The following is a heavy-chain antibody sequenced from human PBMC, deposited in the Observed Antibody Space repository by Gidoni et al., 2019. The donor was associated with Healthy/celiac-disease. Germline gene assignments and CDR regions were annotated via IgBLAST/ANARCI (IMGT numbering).Heavy chain of an antibody. CDR1: GFTFSSYG. Sequence: QVQLVESGGGVVQPGRSLRLSCAASGFTFSSYGMHWVRQAPGKGLEWVAVISYDGSNKYYADSVKGRFTISRDNSKNTLYLQMNSLRAEDTAVYYCAKGPRAGSGSYLDYWGQGTLVTVSS. V-gene: IGHV3-30*18. D-gene: IGHD3-10*01. CDR2: ISYDGSNK. CDR3: AKGPRAGSGSYLDY. J-gene: IGHJ4*02.